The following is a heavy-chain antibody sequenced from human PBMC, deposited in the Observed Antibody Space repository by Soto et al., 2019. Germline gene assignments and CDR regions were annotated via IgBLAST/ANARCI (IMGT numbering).Heavy chain of an antibody. CDR2: ISSNGVGT. CDR3: ARRARPDFYYLDV. CDR1: GFTLSGYA. V-gene: IGHV3-64*01. J-gene: IGHJ6*03. D-gene: IGHD6-6*01. Sequence: EVQLAESGGGLAQPGGSLRLSRAASGFTLSGYAMDWVRQAPGKGLEYVSGISSNGVGTYYAKSVEGRFTISRDNSKNTVYLQMGSLRPEDMAVYYCARRARPDFYYLDVWGKGTTVTVSS.